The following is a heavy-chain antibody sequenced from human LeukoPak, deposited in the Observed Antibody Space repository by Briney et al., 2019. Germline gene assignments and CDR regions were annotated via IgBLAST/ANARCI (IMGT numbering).Heavy chain of an antibody. Sequence: GGSLRLSCAASGFTFISYSMTWVRQAPGKGLEWVSSISSRSSCLYYADSLKSRFTISRDYAKNLLYLQMNSLSAEDTAVYYCARNIEGYKLYNFDSWGQGTLVTVSS. CDR3: ARNIEGYKLYNFDS. CDR2: ISSRSSCL. D-gene: IGHD5-24*01. V-gene: IGHV3-21*01. CDR1: GFTFISYS. J-gene: IGHJ4*02.